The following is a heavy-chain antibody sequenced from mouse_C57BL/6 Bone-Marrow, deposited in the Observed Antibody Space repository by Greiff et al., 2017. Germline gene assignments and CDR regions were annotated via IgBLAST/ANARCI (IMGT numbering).Heavy chain of an antibody. CDR3: ARGYGGFAH. V-gene: IGHV1-85*01. Sequence: VQLQQSGPELVKPGASVKLSCKASGYTFTSYDINWVKQRPGQGLEWIGLIYPRDGSTKYNEKFKGKATLTVDTASSTAYLELHSLTSADSAVYFCARGYGGFAHWGQGTLVTVSP. CDR2: IYPRDGST. D-gene: IGHD2-2*01. J-gene: IGHJ3*01. CDR1: GYTFTSYD.